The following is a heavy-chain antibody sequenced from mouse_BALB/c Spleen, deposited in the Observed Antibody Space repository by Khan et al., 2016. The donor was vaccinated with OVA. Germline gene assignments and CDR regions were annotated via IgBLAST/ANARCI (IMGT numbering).Heavy chain of an antibody. CDR2: IWGGGGT. CDR1: GFSLSRYN. J-gene: IGHJ4*01. Sequence: QVQLKESGPGLVAPSQSLSITCTVSGFSLSRYNIHWVRQPPGKGLEWLGMIWGGGGTDYNSTLKIRLSISKDNSKSQVFLKMNSLQTDDTAIYFCARAYYRYDGYYAIDHWGQGTSVTVSS. V-gene: IGHV2-6-4*01. D-gene: IGHD2-14*01. CDR3: ARAYYRYDGYYAIDH.